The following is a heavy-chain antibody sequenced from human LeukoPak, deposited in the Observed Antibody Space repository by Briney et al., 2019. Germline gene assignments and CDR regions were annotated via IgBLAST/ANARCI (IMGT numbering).Heavy chain of an antibody. CDR3: ARDGGDGFDY. V-gene: IGHV4-59*01. Sequence: SETLSLTCTVSGGSISSYYWSWIRQPPGKGLEWIGYIYYSGSTNYNPSLKSRVTISVDTSRNQFSLKLSSVTAADTAVYYCARDGGDGFDYWGQGTLVTVSS. CDR1: GGSISSYY. D-gene: IGHD5-24*01. CDR2: IYYSGST. J-gene: IGHJ4*02.